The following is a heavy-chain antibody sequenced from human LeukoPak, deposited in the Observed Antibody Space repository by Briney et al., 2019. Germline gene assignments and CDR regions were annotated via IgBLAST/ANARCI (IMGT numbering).Heavy chain of an antibody. CDR3: ARDLRVPNYYYYYMDV. Sequence: SVNVSCKASVGTFSSYAISWVRQAPGQGLEWMGGIIPIFGTANYAQKFQGRVTITADESTSTAYMELSSLRSEDTAVYYCARDLRVPNYYYYYMDVCGKGTTGTVSS. D-gene: IGHD3-10*01. CDR2: IIPIFGTA. CDR1: VGTFSSYA. J-gene: IGHJ6*03. V-gene: IGHV1-69*01.